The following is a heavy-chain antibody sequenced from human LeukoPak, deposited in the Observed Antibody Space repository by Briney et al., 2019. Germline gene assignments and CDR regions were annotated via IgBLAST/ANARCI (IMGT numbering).Heavy chain of an antibody. D-gene: IGHD2-8*01. CDR1: GGSISSYY. CDR3: ARSSASPYCTTCHYYYMDV. Sequence: SETLSLTCTVSGGSISSYYWSWIRQPAGKGLEWIGRIYTSGSTNYNPSLKSRVTMSVDTSKNQFSLKLSSVTAADTAVYYCARSSASPYCTTCHYYYMDVWGKGTTVTVSS. CDR2: IYTSGST. V-gene: IGHV4-4*07. J-gene: IGHJ6*03.